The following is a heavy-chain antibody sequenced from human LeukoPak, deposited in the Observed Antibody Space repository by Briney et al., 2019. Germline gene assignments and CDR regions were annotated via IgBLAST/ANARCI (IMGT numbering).Heavy chain of an antibody. CDR2: IKQDGSEK. CDR1: GFTFSSYW. J-gene: IGHJ4*02. D-gene: IGHD3-9*01. CDR3: AREARYYDILTGYYLYYFDY. Sequence: GGSLRLSCAASGFTFSSYWMSWVRQAPGKGLEWVANIKQDGSEKYYVDSVKGRFTISRDNAKNSLYLQMNSLRAEDTAVYYCAREARYYDILTGYYLYYFDYWGQGTLVTVSS. V-gene: IGHV3-7*03.